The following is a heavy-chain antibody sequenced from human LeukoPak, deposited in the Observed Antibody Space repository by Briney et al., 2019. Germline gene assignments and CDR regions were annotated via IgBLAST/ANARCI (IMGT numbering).Heavy chain of an antibody. CDR1: GGSISSYY. V-gene: IGHV4-39*01. CDR2: IYYSGST. D-gene: IGHD3-22*01. J-gene: IGHJ5*02. CDR3: ASIRTYYYDSSGYDPEGNWFDP. Sequence: TSETLSLTCTVSGGSISSYYWGWIRQPPGKGLEWIGSIYYSGSTYYNPSLKSRVTISVDTSKNQFSLKLSSVTAADTAVYYCASIRTYYYDSSGYDPEGNWFDPWGQGTLVTVSS.